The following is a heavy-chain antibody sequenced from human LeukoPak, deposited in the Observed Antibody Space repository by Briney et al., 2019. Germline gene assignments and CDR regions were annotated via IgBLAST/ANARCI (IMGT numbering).Heavy chain of an antibody. CDR1: GGSISSSY. V-gene: IGHV4-59*08. CDR3: ARQAGGTSGPFDY. Sequence: PSETLSLTCTVSGGSISSSYCSWIRQPPGKGLEWIGYIYHSESTNYNPSLKSRVTISVDTSKIQFSLKLSSVTAADTAVYYCARQAGGTSGPFDYWGQGTLVTVSS. D-gene: IGHD4-23*01. CDR2: IYHSEST. J-gene: IGHJ4*02.